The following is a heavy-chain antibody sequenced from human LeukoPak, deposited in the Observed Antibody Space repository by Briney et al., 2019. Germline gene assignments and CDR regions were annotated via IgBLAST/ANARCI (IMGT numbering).Heavy chain of an antibody. Sequence: SETLSLTCTVSGASISSYYWSWVRQPAGKGLEWIGRIYNSGSTNYDPSLKSRVTISVDTSKNQFSLKLSSVTAADTAVYYCHGSGGYFDYWGQGTLVTVSS. CDR1: GASISSYY. J-gene: IGHJ4*02. CDR2: IYNSGST. D-gene: IGHD3-10*01. CDR3: HGSGGYFDY. V-gene: IGHV4-4*07.